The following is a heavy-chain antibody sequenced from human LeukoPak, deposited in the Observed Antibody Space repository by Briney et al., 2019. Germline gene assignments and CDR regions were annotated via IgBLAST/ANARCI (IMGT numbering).Heavy chain of an antibody. V-gene: IGHV3-23*01. D-gene: IGHD5-18*01. CDR1: GFTFSSYS. CDR2: ISGSGGST. Sequence: GGSLRLSCAASGFTFSSYSMNWVRQAPGKGLEWVSAISGSGGSTYYADSVKGRFTISRDNSKNTLYLQMNSLRAEDTAVYYCAKLEGSWIQLWCDYWGQGTLITVSS. J-gene: IGHJ4*02. CDR3: AKLEGSWIQLWCDY.